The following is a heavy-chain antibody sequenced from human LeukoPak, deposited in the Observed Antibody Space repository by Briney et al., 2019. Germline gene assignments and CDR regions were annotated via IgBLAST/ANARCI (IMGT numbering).Heavy chain of an antibody. D-gene: IGHD4-11*01. J-gene: IGHJ6*03. CDR1: GFTFSNYW. CDR2: IYSGGST. V-gene: IGHV3-66*01. CDR3: ARVGYSNYGYYYYMDV. Sequence: GGSLRLSCAASGFTFSNYWMSWVRQAPGKGLEWVSVIYSGGSTYYADSVKGRFTISRDNAKNSLYLQMNSLRAEDTAVYYCARVGYSNYGYYYYMDVWGKGTTVTVSS.